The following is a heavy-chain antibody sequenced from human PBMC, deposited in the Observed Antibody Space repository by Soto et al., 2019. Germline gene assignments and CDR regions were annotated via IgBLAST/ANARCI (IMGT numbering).Heavy chain of an antibody. CDR1: GGSISSSSYY. J-gene: IGHJ4*02. Sequence: WETLSLTCTVSGGSISSSSYYWGWIRQPPGKGLEWIGSIYYSGSTYYNPSLKSRVTISVDTSKNQFSLKLNSVTAADTAVYYCARHNLVLVPAPINYWGQGPLVTVSS. CDR2: IYYSGST. D-gene: IGHD2-2*01. CDR3: ARHNLVLVPAPINY. V-gene: IGHV4-39*01.